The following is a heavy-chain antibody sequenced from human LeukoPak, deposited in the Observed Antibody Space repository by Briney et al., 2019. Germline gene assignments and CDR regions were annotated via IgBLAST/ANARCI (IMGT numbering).Heavy chain of an antibody. CDR2: IYPGDSDT. D-gene: IGHD3-22*01. V-gene: IGHV5-51*01. Sequence: KVSCKGSGYSLTSYWIGWVRQMPGKGLEWMGIIYPGDSDTRYSPSFQGQVTISADKSISTAYLQWSSLKASDTAMYYCASSYYDSSGLFDYWGQGTLVTVSS. CDR3: ASSYYDSSGLFDY. CDR1: GYSLTSYW. J-gene: IGHJ4*02.